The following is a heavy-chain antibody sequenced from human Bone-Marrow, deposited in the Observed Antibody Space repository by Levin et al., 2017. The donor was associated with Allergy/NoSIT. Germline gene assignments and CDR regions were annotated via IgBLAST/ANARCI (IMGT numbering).Heavy chain of an antibody. CDR2: INPDSGGI. Sequence: ASVKVSCKSSGYSFTDFYIHWVRQAPGLGLEWMGLINPDSGGIKYSPKFQGRVTMTRDTSIRTTYMELTRLRSDDTAVYYCARSLVGATFDFWGQGTLVTVSS. V-gene: IGHV1-2*02. D-gene: IGHD1-26*01. J-gene: IGHJ4*01. CDR3: ARSLVGATFDF. CDR1: GYSFTDFY.